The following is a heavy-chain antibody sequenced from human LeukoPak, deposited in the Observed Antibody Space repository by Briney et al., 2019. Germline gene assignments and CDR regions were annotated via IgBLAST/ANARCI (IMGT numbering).Heavy chain of an antibody. D-gene: IGHD3-22*01. V-gene: IGHV3-23*01. Sequence: SGGSLRLSCAASGFTFSSYGMSWVRQAPGKGLEWVSTFSGSGYSTYYADSVKGRFTISRDSSKNTLYLQMNSLRAEDTAVYYCARGLSVDYYDSSGYPWTNYFDYWGQGTLVTVSS. J-gene: IGHJ4*02. CDR3: ARGLSVDYYDSSGYPWTNYFDY. CDR1: GFTFSSYG. CDR2: FSGSGYST.